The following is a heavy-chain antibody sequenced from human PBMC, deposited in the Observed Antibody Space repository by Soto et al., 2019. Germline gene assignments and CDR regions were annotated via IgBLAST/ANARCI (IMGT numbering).Heavy chain of an antibody. J-gene: IGHJ2*01. CDR3: AKGGIVVVQAAMFWYFDL. D-gene: IGHD2-2*01. CDR2: ISGSGGST. CDR1: GFTFSSYA. V-gene: IGHV3-23*01. Sequence: EVQLLESGGGLVQPGGSLRLSCAASGFTFSSYAMSWVRQAPGKGLEWVSAISGSGGSTYYADSVKGRFTISRDNSKNTLYLQMNSLIAEDTAVYYCAKGGIVVVQAAMFWYFDLGGRGTLVTVSS.